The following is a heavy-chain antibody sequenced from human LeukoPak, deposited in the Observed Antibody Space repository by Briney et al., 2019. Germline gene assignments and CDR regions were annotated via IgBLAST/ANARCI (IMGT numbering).Heavy chain of an antibody. V-gene: IGHV3-30*18. CDR3: AKGSDVQPFGF. Sequence: GGSLRLSCAASGFTFSSYWMSWVRQAPGKGLEWVAVISYDGSNKYYADSVKGRFTISRDNSKNTLYLQMNSLRAEDTAVYYCAKGSDVQPFGFWGQGTLVTVSS. CDR2: ISYDGSNK. J-gene: IGHJ4*02. CDR1: GFTFSSYW. D-gene: IGHD3-10*01.